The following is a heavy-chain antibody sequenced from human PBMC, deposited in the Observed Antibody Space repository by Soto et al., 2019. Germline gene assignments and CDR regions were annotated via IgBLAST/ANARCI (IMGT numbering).Heavy chain of an antibody. D-gene: IGHD5-12*01. V-gene: IGHV1-3*01. CDR3: ARSEVNSGYGRFHYFDY. CDR2: INAGNGNT. CDR1: GYTFTSYA. Sequence: AASVKVSCKASGYTFTSYAMHWVRQAPGQRLEWMGWINAGNGNTKYSQKFQGRVTITRDTSASTAYMELSSLRSEDTAVYYCARSEVNSGYGRFHYFDYWGQGTLVTVSS. J-gene: IGHJ4*02.